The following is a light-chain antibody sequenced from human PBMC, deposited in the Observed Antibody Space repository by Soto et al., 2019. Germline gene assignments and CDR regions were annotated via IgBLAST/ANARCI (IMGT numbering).Light chain of an antibody. V-gene: IGKV3-20*01. CDR1: QSVSSRS. CDR3: HQFGSFPRT. CDR2: GAS. J-gene: IGKJ1*01. Sequence: EIVLTQSPGTLSLSPGERATLSCRASQSVSSRSLAWYQQKPGQAPRLLISGASTRATGISDRFSGSGSGTDFTLTISRLEPADFAVYYCHQFGSFPRTFGQGTKVEIK.